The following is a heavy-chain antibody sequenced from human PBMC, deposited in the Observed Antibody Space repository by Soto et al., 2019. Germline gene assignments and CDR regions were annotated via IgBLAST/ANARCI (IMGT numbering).Heavy chain of an antibody. J-gene: IGHJ4*02. D-gene: IGHD2-21*02. CDR2: IRSDGTTI. V-gene: IGHV3-48*02. CDR1: GFTFSDNP. Sequence: GGSLRLSCAASGFTFSDNPMNWVRLAPGKGLEWVSHIRSDGTTIYYADSVKGRFAISRDNAKNSLYLHMNSLRDEDTAIYYCVRDHDFAFDTWGQGTLVTVSS. CDR3: VRDHDFAFDT.